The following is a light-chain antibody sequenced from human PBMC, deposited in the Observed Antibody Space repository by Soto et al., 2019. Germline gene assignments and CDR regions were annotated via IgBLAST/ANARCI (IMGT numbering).Light chain of an antibody. CDR2: DVS. V-gene: IGKV3D-15*01. CDR1: QSVSST. J-gene: IGKJ4*01. CDR3: QRYNNWPLT. Sequence: EIVLTQSPATLSLSPGERATLSCRASQSVSSTSFTWLQQKPGQAPRLLIYDVSTRATGVPARFTGSRSGTEFTLTINSLQSEDFAVYYCQRYNNWPLTFGGGTKVESK.